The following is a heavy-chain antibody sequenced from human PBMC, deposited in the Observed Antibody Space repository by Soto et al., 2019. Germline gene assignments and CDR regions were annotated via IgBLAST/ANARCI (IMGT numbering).Heavy chain of an antibody. CDR3: ARQHSGYDYPGNYFDY. CDR1: GGSISSSSYY. J-gene: IGHJ4*02. Sequence: QLQLQESGPGLVKPSETLSLTCTVSGGSISSSSYYWGWIRQPPGKGLEWIGSIYYSGSTYYNPSLKSRVTIPVDTSKNQFSLKLSSVTAADTAVYYFARQHSGYDYPGNYFDYWGQGTLVTVSS. V-gene: IGHV4-39*01. D-gene: IGHD5-12*01. CDR2: IYYSGST.